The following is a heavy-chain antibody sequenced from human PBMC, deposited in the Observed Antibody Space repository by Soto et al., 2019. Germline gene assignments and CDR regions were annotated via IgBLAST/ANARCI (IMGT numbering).Heavy chain of an antibody. Sequence: QVQLVQSGAEVKKPGASVKVSCKASGYTFTSYDINWVRQATGQGLEWMGWMNPNSGNTGYAQKFKGRVTMTRNTSKSTDYMELSSLRSEDTAIYYCARGINYYDSGDDAFDIWGQGTMVTVSS. CDR2: MNPNSGNT. D-gene: IGHD3-10*01. CDR3: ARGINYYDSGDDAFDI. V-gene: IGHV1-8*01. J-gene: IGHJ3*02. CDR1: GYTFTSYD.